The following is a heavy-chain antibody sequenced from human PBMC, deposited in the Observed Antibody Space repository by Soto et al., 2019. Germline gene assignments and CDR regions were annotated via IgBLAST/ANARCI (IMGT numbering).Heavy chain of an antibody. CDR3: ARARRIIVATVGPY. V-gene: IGHV1-24*01. D-gene: IGHD5-12*01. CDR1: GYTLTELS. Sequence: ASVKVSCKVSGYTLTELSMHWVRQAPGKGLEWMGGFDPEDGSTSYAQKFQGRVTMTRDTSTSTVYMELSSLRSEDTAVYYCARARRIIVATVGPYWGQGTLVTVSS. J-gene: IGHJ4*02. CDR2: FDPEDGST.